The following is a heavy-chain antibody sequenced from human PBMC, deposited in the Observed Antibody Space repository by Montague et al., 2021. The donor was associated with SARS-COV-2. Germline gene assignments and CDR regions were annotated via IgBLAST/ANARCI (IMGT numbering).Heavy chain of an antibody. CDR3: ARWYYGSGSYPH. CDR1: GYSISSGYY. V-gene: IGHV4-38-2*01. Sequence: SETLSLTYSVSGYSISSGYYWGWIRQPPGKGLEWIGNIYHSGGTYYSPSLKSRVTVSVDTSKNQFSLRLSSVTAADTAVYYCARWYYGSGSYPHWGQGTLVTVSS. CDR2: IYHSGGT. J-gene: IGHJ4*02. D-gene: IGHD3-10*01.